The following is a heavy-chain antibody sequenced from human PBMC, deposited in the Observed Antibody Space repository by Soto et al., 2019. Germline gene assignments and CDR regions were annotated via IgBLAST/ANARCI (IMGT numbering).Heavy chain of an antibody. V-gene: IGHV4-61*05. D-gene: IGHD4-17*01. CDR3: ARVPYGDYVDY. CDR2: IYYSGST. Sequence: PSETLSLTCTVSGGSISSSSYYWGWIRQPPGKGLEWIGYIYYSGSTNYNTSLKSRVTISVDTSKNQFSLKLSSVTAAETAVYYCARVPYGDYVDYWGQGTLVTVSS. CDR1: GGSISSSSYY. J-gene: IGHJ4*02.